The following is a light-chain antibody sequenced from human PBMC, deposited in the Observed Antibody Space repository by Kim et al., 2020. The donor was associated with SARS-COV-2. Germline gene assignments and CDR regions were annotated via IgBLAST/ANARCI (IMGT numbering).Light chain of an antibody. CDR2: VGTGGIVG. V-gene: IGLV9-49*01. J-gene: IGLJ3*02. Sequence: CTLSSGYSNYQVDWYQQRPGKGPRFVMRVGTGGIVGAKGDGIPDRFSVLGSGLNRYLTIKNVQEEDESDFHCGADHGSGSNFVWVFGGGTQLTVL. CDR3: GADHGSGSNFVWV. CDR1: SGYSNYQ.